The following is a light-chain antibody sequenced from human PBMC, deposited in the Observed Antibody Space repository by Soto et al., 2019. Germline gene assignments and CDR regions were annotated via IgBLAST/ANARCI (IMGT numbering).Light chain of an antibody. CDR1: QSVRNNY. Sequence: ENVLTQSPGTLSSSPGERATLSCRASQSVRNNYLAWCQKKPGQAPRLLIFGASIRATGIPDRFSGSGSGTDFTLTISRLEPEDFAVFYCHQYDGAPHTFGQGTKLEIK. J-gene: IGKJ2*01. CDR3: HQYDGAPHT. CDR2: GAS. V-gene: IGKV3-20*01.